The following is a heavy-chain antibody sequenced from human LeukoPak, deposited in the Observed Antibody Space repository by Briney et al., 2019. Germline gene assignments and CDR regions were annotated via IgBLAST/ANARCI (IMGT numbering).Heavy chain of an antibody. J-gene: IGHJ4*02. CDR3: AGMTSRSGLDY. CDR1: GFTFSSYE. Sequence: GGSLRLSCAASGFTFSSYEMNWVRQAPGKELEWVSYISSSGSTIYYADSVKGRFTISRDNAKNSLYLQMNSLRAEDTAVYYCAGMTSRSGLDYWGQGTLVTVSS. D-gene: IGHD6-25*01. CDR2: ISSSGSTI. V-gene: IGHV3-48*03.